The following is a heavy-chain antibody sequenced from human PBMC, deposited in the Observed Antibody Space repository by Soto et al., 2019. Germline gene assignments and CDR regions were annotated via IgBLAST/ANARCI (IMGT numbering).Heavy chain of an antibody. Sequence: ASVKVSCKASGYTFTGYYMHWVRQAPGQGLEWMGWINPNSGGTNYAQKFQGWVTMTRDTSISTAYMELSRLRSDDTAVYYCARNSAWSYIWFDPWGQGTLVTVSS. D-gene: IGHD2-8*02. CDR3: ARNSAWSYIWFDP. CDR2: INPNSGGT. J-gene: IGHJ5*02. CDR1: GYTFTGYY. V-gene: IGHV1-2*04.